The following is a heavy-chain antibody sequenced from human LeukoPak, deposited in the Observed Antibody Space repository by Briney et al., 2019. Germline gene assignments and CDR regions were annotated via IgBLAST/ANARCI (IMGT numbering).Heavy chain of an antibody. J-gene: IGHJ3*02. CDR2: IYDSGNT. CDR1: GGSPNNYF. Sequence: PSEALSLTCTVPGGSPNNYFWSWIRRPPRKGLEWICYIYDSGNTAHTPYLTSQVSISIAKSKNQFFLKLSSVTAADTAMYYCARSDYYGSGSHTVFDAFDIWGQGTRVTVSS. CDR3: ARSDYYGSGSHTVFDAFDI. V-gene: IGHV4-59*01. D-gene: IGHD3-10*01.